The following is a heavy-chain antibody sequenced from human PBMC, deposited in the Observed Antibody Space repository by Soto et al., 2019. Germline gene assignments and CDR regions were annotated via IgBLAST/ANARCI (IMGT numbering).Heavy chain of an antibody. V-gene: IGHV3-7*03. Sequence: GGSLRLSCAASGFTFSSYWMSWVRQAPGKGLEWVANIKQDGSEKYYVDSVKGRFTISRDNAKNSLYLQMNSLRAEDTDVYYCARDPYCGGDCYYDAFDIWGQGTMVTVSS. D-gene: IGHD2-21*02. CDR1: GFTFSSYW. CDR2: IKQDGSEK. J-gene: IGHJ3*02. CDR3: ARDPYCGGDCYYDAFDI.